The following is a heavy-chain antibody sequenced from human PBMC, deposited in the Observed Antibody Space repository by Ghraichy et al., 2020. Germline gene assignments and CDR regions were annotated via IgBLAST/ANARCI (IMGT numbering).Heavy chain of an antibody. D-gene: IGHD3-22*01. J-gene: IGHJ3*02. V-gene: IGHV4-59*01. CDR3: ARLIPLLYYYDQRNAFDI. CDR2: IYYSGST. CDR1: GGSISSYY. Sequence: SETLSLTCTVSGGSISSYYWSWIRQPPGKGLEWIGYIYYSGSTNYNPSLKSRVTISVDTSKNQFSLKLSSVTAADTAVYYCARLIPLLYYYDQRNAFDIWGQETMVTVSS.